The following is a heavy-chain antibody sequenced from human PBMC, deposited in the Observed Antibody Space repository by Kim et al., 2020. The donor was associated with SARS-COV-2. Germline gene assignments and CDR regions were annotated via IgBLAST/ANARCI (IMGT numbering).Heavy chain of an antibody. V-gene: IGHV3-33*01. CDR3: ARDAGLGSSWPNWFDP. Sequence: GGSLRLSCAASGFTFSSYGMHWVRQAPGKGLEWVAVIWYDGSNKYYADSVKGRFTISRDNSKNTLYLQMNSLRAEDTAVYYCARDAGLGSSWPNWFDPWGQGTLVTVSS. CDR1: GFTFSSYG. J-gene: IGHJ5*02. CDR2: IWYDGSNK. D-gene: IGHD6-13*01.